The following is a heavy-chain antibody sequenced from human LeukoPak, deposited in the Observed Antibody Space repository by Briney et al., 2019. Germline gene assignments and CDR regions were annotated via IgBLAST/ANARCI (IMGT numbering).Heavy chain of an antibody. J-gene: IGHJ4*02. CDR2: MNPNSGNT. CDR3: AKTEYCSSSVCQAMTGTYYFNY. V-gene: IGHV1-8*01. D-gene: IGHD2-2*01. Sequence: ASVKVSCKASGYTFTSYDINWVRQATGQGLEWMGWMNPNSGNTGYAQKFQGRVTMTRNTSISTAYMELSSLRSEDTAVYYCAKTEYCSSSVCQAMTGTYYFNYWGQGTLVTVSS. CDR1: GYTFTSYD.